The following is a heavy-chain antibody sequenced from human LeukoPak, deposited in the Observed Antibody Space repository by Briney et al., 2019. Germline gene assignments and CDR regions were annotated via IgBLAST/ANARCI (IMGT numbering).Heavy chain of an antibody. CDR1: GFTFDDYG. CDR3: ARGYDSSGYSGPSGAFDI. CDR2: INWNGGST. D-gene: IGHD3-22*01. V-gene: IGHV3-20*04. J-gene: IGHJ3*02. Sequence: GGSLRLSCAASGFTFDDYGMSWVRQAPGKGLEWASGINWNGGSTGYADSVKGRFTISRDNAKNSLYLQMNSLRAEDTAVYYCARGYDSSGYSGPSGAFDIWGQGTMVTVSS.